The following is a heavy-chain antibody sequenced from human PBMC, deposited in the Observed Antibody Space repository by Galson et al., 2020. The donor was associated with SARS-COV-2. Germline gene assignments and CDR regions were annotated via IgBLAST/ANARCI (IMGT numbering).Heavy chain of an antibody. Sequence: ETSETLSLTCSVSDVSMTSYYWSWIRQPPGKGLEWIGYISYSGSTSYNPSLRSRVTILVDLPKNQFSLNLSSVTAADTAVYYCARDPAPLYGDNYYYGMDVWGRGTTVTVSS. D-gene: IGHD4-17*01. J-gene: IGHJ6*02. CDR2: ISYSGST. V-gene: IGHV4-59*01. CDR1: DVSMTSYY. CDR3: ARDPAPLYGDNYYYGMDV.